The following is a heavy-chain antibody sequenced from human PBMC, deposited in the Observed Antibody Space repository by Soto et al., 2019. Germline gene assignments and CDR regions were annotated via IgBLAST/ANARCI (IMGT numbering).Heavy chain of an antibody. CDR1: GYSFTSYW. CDR2: IYPGDSDT. Sequence: VESLKISCKFSGYSFTSYWIFFVGQMPGKGLQWMGIIYPGDSDTRYSPSFKGQVTISADQSISTAYLQWSSLKASDTAMYYCARIQADIGWDDFDIWGQGPMVTV. J-gene: IGHJ3*02. V-gene: IGHV5-51*01. D-gene: IGHD5-12*01. CDR3: ARIQADIGWDDFDI.